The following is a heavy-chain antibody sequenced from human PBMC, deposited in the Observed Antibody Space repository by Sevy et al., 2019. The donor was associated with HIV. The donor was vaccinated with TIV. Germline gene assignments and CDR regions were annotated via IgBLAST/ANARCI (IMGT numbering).Heavy chain of an antibody. Sequence: GGSLRLSCAASGFTFYNYAMNWVRQAPGKGLEWVSTIFRSGETTYYADSVKARFTISRDNSKNTLYLQMNSLRTEDTALYYWAGARYDSSGSFDAFDIWGQGTMVTVSS. CDR1: GFTFYNYA. V-gene: IGHV3-23*01. CDR3: AGARYDSSGSFDAFDI. CDR2: IFRSGETT. D-gene: IGHD3-22*01. J-gene: IGHJ3*02.